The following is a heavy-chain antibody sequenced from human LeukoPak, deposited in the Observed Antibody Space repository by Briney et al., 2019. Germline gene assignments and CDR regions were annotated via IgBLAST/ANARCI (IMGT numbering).Heavy chain of an antibody. CDR1: GYTFTTYY. J-gene: IGHJ6*03. CDR3: ARSFGASQQYSSSWYYYYMDV. CDR2: INPGGGST. D-gene: IGHD6-13*01. V-gene: IGHV1-46*01. Sequence: ASVKVSCKASGYTFTTYYIHWVRQAPGQGLEWMGIINPGGGSTSFVQKFQGRVTMTRDMSTSTVYMELSSLRSEDTAVYYCARSFGASQQYSSSWYYYYMDVWGKGTTVTVSS.